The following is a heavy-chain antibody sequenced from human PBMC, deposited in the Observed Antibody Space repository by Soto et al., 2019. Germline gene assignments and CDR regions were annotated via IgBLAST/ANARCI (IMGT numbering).Heavy chain of an antibody. J-gene: IGHJ6*02. D-gene: IGHD3-22*01. V-gene: IGHV3-30*03. CDR2: ISYDGSIK. CDR3: ASLDSSLAYYYGMDV. CDR1: GFTFNSYG. Sequence: GGSLRLSCAASGFTFNSYGMNWVRQAPGKGLEWVAVISYDGSIKYYADSVKGRFTISRDRSTNTLYLQMNSLRPKDTAVYYCASLDSSLAYYYGMDVWGQGTTVTVSS.